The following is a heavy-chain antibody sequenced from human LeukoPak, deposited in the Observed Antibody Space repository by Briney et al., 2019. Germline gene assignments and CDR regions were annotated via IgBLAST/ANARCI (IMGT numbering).Heavy chain of an antibody. V-gene: IGHV3-23*01. Sequence: GGSLRLSCAASGFTFSTYAMSWVRQAPGKGLEWVSAISGTGGDTFYADSVKGRFTISRDNSKNTLYLQVNSLRAEDTAMYYCASNSRAARQFDYWGQGTLVTVSS. J-gene: IGHJ4*02. D-gene: IGHD6-6*01. CDR1: GFTFSTYA. CDR3: ASNSRAARQFDY. CDR2: ISGTGGDT.